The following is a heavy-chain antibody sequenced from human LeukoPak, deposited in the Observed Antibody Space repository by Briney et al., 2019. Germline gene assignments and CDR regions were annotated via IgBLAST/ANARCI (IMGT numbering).Heavy chain of an antibody. D-gene: IGHD1-26*01. CDR1: GGSISTTTNS. V-gene: IGHV4-39*01. CDR3: ARRPIVGSTGFYFDP. Sequence: SETLSLTCNVSGGSISTTTNSWGWAWIRQRPTKGLEWIGSIYYGGSPYYTSSLKSRVTISVDTSKNQLSLKLASLTAADTAVYYCARRPIVGSTGFYFDPWGPGTLVTVSS. CDR2: IYYGGSP. J-gene: IGHJ5*02.